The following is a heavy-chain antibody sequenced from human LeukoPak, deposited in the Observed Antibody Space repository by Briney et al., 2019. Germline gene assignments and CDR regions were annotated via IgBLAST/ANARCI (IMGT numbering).Heavy chain of an antibody. Sequence: PSETLSLTCAVSGGSISSGGYSWSWIRQPPGKGLEWIGYIYYSGSTYYNPSLKSRVTISVDTSKNQFSLKLSSVTAADTAVYYCARVWMHYDSSGPRQWSDAFDIWGQGTMVTVSS. V-gene: IGHV4-30-4*07. CDR1: GGSISSGGYS. D-gene: IGHD3-22*01. J-gene: IGHJ3*02. CDR2: IYYSGST. CDR3: ARVWMHYDSSGPRQWSDAFDI.